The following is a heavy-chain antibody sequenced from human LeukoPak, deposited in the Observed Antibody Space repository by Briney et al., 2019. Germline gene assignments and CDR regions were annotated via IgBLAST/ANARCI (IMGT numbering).Heavy chain of an antibody. CDR2: MNPNSGNT. Sequence: ASVKVSCKASGYTFASYDINWVRQAPGQGIEWMGWMNPNSGNTGYAQKFQGRVTMTRNTSISTAYMELCSLRSEDTAVYYCARADYYGSGSYYNLCDYWGQGTLVTVSS. D-gene: IGHD3-10*01. V-gene: IGHV1-8*01. CDR3: ARADYYGSGSYYNLCDY. J-gene: IGHJ4*02. CDR1: GYTFASYD.